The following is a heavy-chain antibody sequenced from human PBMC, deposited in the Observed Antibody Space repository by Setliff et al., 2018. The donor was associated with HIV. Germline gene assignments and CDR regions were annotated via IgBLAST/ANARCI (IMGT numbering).Heavy chain of an antibody. CDR2: ISGSGSTT. Sequence: GESLKISCAASGFTFTSYVMNWVRQAPGKGLEWVSSISGSGSTTYYADSVKGRLTISRDNSQNALYLHMNSLRAEDTAVYYCAKLQEGHVYSHYDSWGQGTLVTVSS. J-gene: IGHJ4*02. CDR1: GFTFTSYV. D-gene: IGHD2-21*01. V-gene: IGHV3-23*01. CDR3: AKLQEGHVYSHYDS.